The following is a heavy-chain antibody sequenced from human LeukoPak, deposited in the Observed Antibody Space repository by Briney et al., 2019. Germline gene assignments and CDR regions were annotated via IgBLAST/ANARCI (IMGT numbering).Heavy chain of an antibody. CDR3: AKDSPSSWFGEFYYFDY. CDR2: IRYDGSNK. J-gene: IGHJ4*02. CDR1: GFTFSSYG. Sequence: GGSLRLSCAASGFTFSSYGMHWVRQAPGKGLEWVAFIRYDGSNKYYADSVKGRFTISRGNSKNTLYLQMNSLRAEDTAVYYCAKDSPSSWFGEFYYFDYWGQGTLVTVSS. V-gene: IGHV3-30*02. D-gene: IGHD3-10*01.